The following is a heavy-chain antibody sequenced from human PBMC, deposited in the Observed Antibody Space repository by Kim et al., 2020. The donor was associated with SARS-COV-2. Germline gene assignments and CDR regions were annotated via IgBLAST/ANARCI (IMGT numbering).Heavy chain of an antibody. D-gene: IGHD3-22*01. CDR1: GYSISSNYF. CDR3: ARADTYYYDSSGRPHHDAFDI. V-gene: IGHV4-38-2*02. Sequence: SETLSLTCTVSGYSISSNYFWGWIRQPPGKGLEWIGSIYHSGSIYYNPSLKSRVTISLDTSKHQFSLKLSSVTAADTAMYYCARADTYYYDSSGRPHHDAFDIWGQGTMVTVSS. J-gene: IGHJ3*02. CDR2: IYHSGSI.